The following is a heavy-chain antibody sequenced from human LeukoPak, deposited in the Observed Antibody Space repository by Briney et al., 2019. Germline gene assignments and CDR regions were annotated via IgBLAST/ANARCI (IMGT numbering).Heavy chain of an antibody. J-gene: IGHJ4*02. CDR3: ARGFVGSGFDY. CDR1: GFTFRNAW. Sequence: GGSLRLSCAASGFTFRNAWMSWVRQAPGKGLEWVGRTRNKAETYTTEYAASVKGRFTISRDDSKNSLYLQMNSLKTDDTAVYYCARGFVGSGFDYWGQGTLVTVSS. CDR2: TRNKAETYTT. V-gene: IGHV3-72*01. D-gene: IGHD2-15*01.